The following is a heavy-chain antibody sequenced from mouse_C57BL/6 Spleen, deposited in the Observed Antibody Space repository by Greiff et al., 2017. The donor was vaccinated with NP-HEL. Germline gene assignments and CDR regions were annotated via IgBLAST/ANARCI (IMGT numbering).Heavy chain of an antibody. CDR2: INPNNGGT. D-gene: IGHD2-4*01. J-gene: IGHJ3*01. Sequence: VQLQQSGPELVKPGASVKIPCKASGYTFTDYNMDWVKQSHGKSLEWIGDINPNNGGTIYNQKFKGKATLTVDKSSSTAYMELRSLTSEDTAVYYCARHDYDRGFAYWGQGTLVTVSA. CDR1: GYTFTDYN. V-gene: IGHV1-18*01. CDR3: ARHDYDRGFAY.